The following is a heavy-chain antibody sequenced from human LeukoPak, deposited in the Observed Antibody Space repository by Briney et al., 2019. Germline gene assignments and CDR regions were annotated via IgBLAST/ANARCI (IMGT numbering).Heavy chain of an antibody. Sequence: ASVKVSCKASGYTFTSYYMHWVRQAPGQGLEWMGIINPSGGSTSYAQKFQGRVTMTEDTSTDTAYMELSSLRSEDTAVYYCLSQLWRDIDYWGQGTLVTVSS. CDR2: INPSGGST. J-gene: IGHJ4*02. D-gene: IGHD5-18*01. CDR3: LSQLWRDIDY. V-gene: IGHV1-46*03. CDR1: GYTFTSYY.